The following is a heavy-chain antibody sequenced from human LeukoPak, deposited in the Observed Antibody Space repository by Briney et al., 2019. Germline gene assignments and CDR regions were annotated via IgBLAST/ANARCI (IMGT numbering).Heavy chain of an antibody. Sequence: PGGSLRLSCAASGFTFISYAMTWVRQAPGKGLEWVSVISGSGGSTYYADSVKGRFTISRDNSKKTLYLQMSSLRAEDTAVYYCARLMANGLDYWGQGTLVTVSS. CDR1: GFTFISYA. V-gene: IGHV3-23*01. J-gene: IGHJ4*02. D-gene: IGHD5-24*01. CDR2: ISGSGGST. CDR3: ARLMANGLDY.